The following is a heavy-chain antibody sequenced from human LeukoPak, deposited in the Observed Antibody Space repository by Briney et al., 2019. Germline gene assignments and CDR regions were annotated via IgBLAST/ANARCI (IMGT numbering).Heavy chain of an antibody. D-gene: IGHD3-16*02. CDR3: AKHGDNVWGSFRFGLDY. Sequence: GGSLRLSCAASGFTFGTYAMSWVHQAPGKGLEWVSLIIGSGNSIHYADSVKGRFPISRDNFKNTVFLQLNGLRPEDTAVYYCAKHGDNVWGSFRFGLDYWGQGTLVTVSS. CDR1: GFTFGTYA. CDR2: IIGSGNSI. J-gene: IGHJ4*02. V-gene: IGHV3-23*01.